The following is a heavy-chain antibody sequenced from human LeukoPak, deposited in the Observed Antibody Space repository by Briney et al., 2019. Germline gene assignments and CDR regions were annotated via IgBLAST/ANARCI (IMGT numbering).Heavy chain of an antibody. V-gene: IGHV3-11*01. CDR3: ARDVGDGYNLWGWFDP. Sequence: GGSLRLSCAASGFNFSDYNMSWIRQAPGQGLQWVSYIRNSGSVIYYADSVKGRFTISRDNAKKSLYLQMDSLRDEDTAVYYCARDVGDGYNLWGWFDPWGQGTLVTVSS. CDR2: IRNSGSVI. J-gene: IGHJ5*02. CDR1: GFNFSDYN. D-gene: IGHD5-24*01.